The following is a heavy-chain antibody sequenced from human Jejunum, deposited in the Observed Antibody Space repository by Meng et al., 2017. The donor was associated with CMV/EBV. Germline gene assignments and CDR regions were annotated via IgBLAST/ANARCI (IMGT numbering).Heavy chain of an antibody. J-gene: IGHJ5*02. CDR1: SYA. CDR3: ARDSLGSHYYDSSGGWFDP. D-gene: IGHD3-22*01. CDR2: ISYDGSNK. Sequence: SYAMHRVRQAPGKGLEWVAVISYDGSNKYYADSVKGRFTISRDNSKNTLYLQMNSLRAEDTAVYYCARDSLGSHYYDSSGGWFDPWGQGTLVTVSS. V-gene: IGHV3-30*04.